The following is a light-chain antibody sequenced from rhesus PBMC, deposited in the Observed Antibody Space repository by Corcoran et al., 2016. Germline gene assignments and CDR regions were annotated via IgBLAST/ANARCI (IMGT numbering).Light chain of an antibody. CDR3: LQPSNLPLT. J-gene: IGKJ4*01. V-gene: IGKV3-24*01. CDR2: GAS. Sequence: EIVMTQSPATLSLSPGERATLSCRASQSVSSSLAWYQQKTGQAPRLLIYGASRRAPGIPDRFSGCGSGTDFTLTISSLEPEDVAVYYCLQPSNLPLTFGGGTKVELK. CDR1: QSVSSS.